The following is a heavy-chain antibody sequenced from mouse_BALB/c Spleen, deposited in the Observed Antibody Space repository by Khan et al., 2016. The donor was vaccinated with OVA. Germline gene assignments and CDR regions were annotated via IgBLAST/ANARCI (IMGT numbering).Heavy chain of an antibody. Sequence: VQLKESGAELARPGASVKMSYKASGYTFTSYTIHWIKLRPGQGLEWIGYINPSNGYTNYNQKFRDKATLTADKSSTTAYMQLSSLTSDDSAVYNGVRDGAYHRNDGWFAYWGQGTLVTVSA. CDR1: GYTFTSYT. CDR3: VRDGAYHRNDGWFAY. D-gene: IGHD2-14*01. V-gene: IGHV1-4*01. CDR2: INPSNGYT. J-gene: IGHJ3*01.